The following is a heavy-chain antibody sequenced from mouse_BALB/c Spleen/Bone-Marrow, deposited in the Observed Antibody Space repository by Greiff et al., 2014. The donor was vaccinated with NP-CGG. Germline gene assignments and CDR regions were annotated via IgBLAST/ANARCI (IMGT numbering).Heavy chain of an antibody. V-gene: IGHV5-6-3*01. CDR3: ARVYWWYFDV. Sequence: EVKLVESGGGLVQPGGSLKLSCVASGFTFSSYGMSWVRQTPDKRLELVATINSNGGSTYYPDSVKGQFTISRDNAKNTLYLQMSSLKSEDTAMYYCARVYWWYFDVWGAGTTVTVSS. CDR1: GFTFSSYG. J-gene: IGHJ1*01. CDR2: INSNGGST. D-gene: IGHD1-1*01.